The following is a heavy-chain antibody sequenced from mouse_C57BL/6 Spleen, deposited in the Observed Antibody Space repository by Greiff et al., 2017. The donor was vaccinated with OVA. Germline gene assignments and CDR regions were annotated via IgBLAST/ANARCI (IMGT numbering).Heavy chain of an antibody. V-gene: IGHV2-3*01. D-gene: IGHD1-1*01. CDR1: GFSLTSYG. Sequence: VMLVESGPGLVAPSQSLSITCTVSGFSLTSYGVSWVRQPPGKGLEWLGVIWGDGSTHYHSALISRLSISKDNSRSQFFLKLNSLQTDDTATYYCAKPDGSSRYFDVWGTGTTVTVSS. CDR3: AKPDGSSRYFDV. J-gene: IGHJ1*03. CDR2: IWGDGST.